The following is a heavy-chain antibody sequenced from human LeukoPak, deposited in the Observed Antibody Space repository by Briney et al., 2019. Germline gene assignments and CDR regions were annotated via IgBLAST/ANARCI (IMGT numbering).Heavy chain of an antibody. V-gene: IGHV4-59*01. CDR2: IYYGGST. Sequence: SETLSLTCSVSGDSINSNYWSWMRQPPGKGLEWIGYIYYGGSTNYNPSLKSQVSMSVDTSKNQFSLHLSSVTAADTAVYHCARLLAGCPGGRCRAHFDYWGQGTLVTVSS. CDR3: ARLLAGCPGGRCRAHFDY. CDR1: GDSINSNY. D-gene: IGHD2-15*01. J-gene: IGHJ4*02.